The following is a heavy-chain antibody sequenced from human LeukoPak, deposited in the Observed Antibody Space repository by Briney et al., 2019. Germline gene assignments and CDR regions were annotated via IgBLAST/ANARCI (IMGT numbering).Heavy chain of an antibody. Sequence: GGSLRLSCAASGFTFSSYAMSWVRQAPGKGLEWVSAISGSGGSTYYADSVKGRFTISRDNSKNTLYLQMNSPRAEDTAVYYCARALSRGYDHNRPLDYWGQGTLVTVSS. CDR3: ARALSRGYDHNRPLDY. V-gene: IGHV3-23*01. D-gene: IGHD5-12*01. CDR1: GFTFSSYA. CDR2: ISGSGGST. J-gene: IGHJ4*02.